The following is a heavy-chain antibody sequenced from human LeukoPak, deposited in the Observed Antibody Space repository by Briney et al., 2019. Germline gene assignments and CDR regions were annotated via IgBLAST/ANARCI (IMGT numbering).Heavy chain of an antibody. Sequence: GGSLRLSCAASGFTFSSYAMHWVRQAPGKGLEWVAVISYDGSNNYYADSVKGRFTMSRDNSKNTLYLQMNSLRAEDTAVYYCAKNGDSERWLQPKFVTHWGQGTLVTVSS. D-gene: IGHD5-24*01. CDR1: GFTFSSYA. CDR2: ISYDGSNN. J-gene: IGHJ4*02. CDR3: AKNGDSERWLQPKFVTH. V-gene: IGHV3-30*04.